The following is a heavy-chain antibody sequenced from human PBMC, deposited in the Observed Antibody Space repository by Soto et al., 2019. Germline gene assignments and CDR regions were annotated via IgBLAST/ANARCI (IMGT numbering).Heavy chain of an antibody. J-gene: IGHJ6*02. CDR1: GGSFTSDTHY. V-gene: IGHV4-61*01. CDR2: LYSSGRT. Sequence: QVQLQESGPGLVKPSEPLSLTCTVSGGSFTSDTHYWSWIRQPPGKRLEWIGFLYSSGRTNYNPSLKSRVTMSVDTSKNQFSLKLRSVIVADTAVYHCARFVRSCSGTTCYTRADVWGQGTTVTVSS. D-gene: IGHD2-2*02. CDR3: ARFVRSCSGTTCYTRADV.